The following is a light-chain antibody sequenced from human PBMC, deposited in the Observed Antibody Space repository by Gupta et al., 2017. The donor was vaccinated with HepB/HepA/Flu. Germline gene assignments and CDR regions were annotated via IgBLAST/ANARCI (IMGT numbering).Light chain of an antibody. J-gene: IGKJ1*01. CDR2: KAS. CDR1: QSISIW. V-gene: IGKV1-5*03. Sequence: DIQMTQSPSTLSASVGDRVTITCRASQSISIWLDWYQQKPGKAPKLLLHKASTLLTGVPSRFSGSGSGKEFTLTSDSLQHDDSANYYCQQYNGDQTFGQGTKVEV. CDR3: QQYNGDQT.